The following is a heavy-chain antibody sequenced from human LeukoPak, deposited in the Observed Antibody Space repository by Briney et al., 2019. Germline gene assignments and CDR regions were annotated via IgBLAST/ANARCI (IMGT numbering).Heavy chain of an antibody. CDR1: GGTFSSYA. CDR2: IIPIFGTA. Sequence: SVKVSCKASGGTFSSYAISWVRQAPGQGLEWMGGIIPIFGTANYAQKFQGRVTITADESTSTAYMELSSLRPEDTAIYYCARDEYNNYGSGGYFDPWGLGTLVTVSS. CDR3: ARDEYNNYGSGGYFDP. J-gene: IGHJ5*02. V-gene: IGHV1-69*13. D-gene: IGHD5-12*01.